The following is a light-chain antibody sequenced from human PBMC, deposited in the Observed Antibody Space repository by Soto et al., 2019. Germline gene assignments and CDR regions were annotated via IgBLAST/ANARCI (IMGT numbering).Light chain of an antibody. CDR2: AAS. CDR1: QGIGVY. Sequence: DIQMTQSPSSLSASLGDRVTITCRASQGIGVYLAWFQQKPGKVPKLLIYAASTLQSGVPSRFSGSGSGTDFTLTISSLQPEDFATYYGQKYNSAPLTFVGGNKVEIK. CDR3: QKYNSAPLT. V-gene: IGKV1-27*01. J-gene: IGKJ4*01.